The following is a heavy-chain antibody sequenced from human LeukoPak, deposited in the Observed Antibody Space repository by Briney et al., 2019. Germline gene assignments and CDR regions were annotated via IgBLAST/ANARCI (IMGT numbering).Heavy chain of an antibody. V-gene: IGHV1-18*01. CDR2: ISAYNGNI. J-gene: IGHJ3*02. D-gene: IGHD2-21*02. CDR3: AREGGAYCGGDCYADAFDI. CDR1: GYTFTSYG. Sequence: ASVKVSCKASGYTFTSYGISWVRQAPGQGLEWMGWISAYNGNINYAQKLQGRVTMTTDTSTSTAYMELRSLRSDDTAVYYCAREGGAYCGGDCYADAFDIWGQGTMVTVSS.